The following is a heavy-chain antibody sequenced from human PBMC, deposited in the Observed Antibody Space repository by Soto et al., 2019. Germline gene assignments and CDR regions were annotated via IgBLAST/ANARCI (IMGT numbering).Heavy chain of an antibody. D-gene: IGHD6-13*01. CDR2: ISGSGGST. Sequence: SLRLSCAASGFTFSSYAMSWVRQAPGKGLEWVSAISGSGGSTYYADSVKGRFTTDRDKSKATLYLQMNSLRTEDTAVYYCANTDDDSSSWPNAFDIWGQGKMVTVSS. J-gene: IGHJ3*02. V-gene: IGHV3-23*01. CDR3: ANTDDDSSSWPNAFDI. CDR1: GFTFSSYA.